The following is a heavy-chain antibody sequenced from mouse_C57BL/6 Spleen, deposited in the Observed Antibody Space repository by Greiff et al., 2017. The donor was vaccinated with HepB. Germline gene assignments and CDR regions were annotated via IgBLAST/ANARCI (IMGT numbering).Heavy chain of an antibody. Sequence: VQLVESGPELVKPGASVKISCKASGYAFSSSWMNWVKQRPGKGLEWIGRIYPGDGDTNYNGKFKGKATLTADKSSSTAYMQLSSLTSEDSAVYFCACPIYYGNYEDYFDYWGQGTTLTVSS. V-gene: IGHV1-82*01. CDR1: GYAFSSSW. CDR2: IYPGDGDT. J-gene: IGHJ2*01. D-gene: IGHD2-1*01. CDR3: ACPIYYGNYEDYFDY.